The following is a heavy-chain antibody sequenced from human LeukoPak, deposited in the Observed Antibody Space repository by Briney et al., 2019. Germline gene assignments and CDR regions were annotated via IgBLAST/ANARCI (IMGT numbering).Heavy chain of an antibody. CDR1: GFTFSTHW. Sequence: GGSLRLSCTVSGFTFSTHWMRWVRQAPGKGLVWVSHIKGDGTSTNYADSVKGRFTISRDNAKNTLFLQMNSLRAEDTAVYYCARDGLSAAADYWGQGTLVTVSS. D-gene: IGHD2-2*01. CDR3: ARDGLSAAADY. CDR2: IKGDGTST. V-gene: IGHV3-74*01. J-gene: IGHJ4*02.